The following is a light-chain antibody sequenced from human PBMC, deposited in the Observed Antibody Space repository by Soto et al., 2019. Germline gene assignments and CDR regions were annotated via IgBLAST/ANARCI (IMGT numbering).Light chain of an antibody. CDR1: QSLTTRN. Sequence: EIVLTQSPGTLSLSPGERATLSCRASQSLTTRNLAWYQHIPVQAPRLLIYGASSRATGIPDRFSGSGSGTDFTLSVSGLEPEDFAVYYCQQYSSSPETFGQGTKVEIK. CDR2: GAS. V-gene: IGKV3-20*01. CDR3: QQYSSSPET. J-gene: IGKJ1*01.